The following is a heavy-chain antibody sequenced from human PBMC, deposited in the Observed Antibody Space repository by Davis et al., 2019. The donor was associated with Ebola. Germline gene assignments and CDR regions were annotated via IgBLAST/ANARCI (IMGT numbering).Heavy chain of an antibody. J-gene: IGHJ5*02. V-gene: IGHV1-3*01. CDR1: GYTFTSYA. CDR2: INAGNGNT. D-gene: IGHD6-6*01. Sequence: ASVKVSCKASGYTFTSYAMHWVRQAPGQRLEWMGWINAGNGNTKYSQKFRGRVTITRDTSASTAYMELSSLRSEDTAVYYCARDGEYSSSYKYNWFDPWGQGTLVTVSS. CDR3: ARDGEYSSSYKYNWFDP.